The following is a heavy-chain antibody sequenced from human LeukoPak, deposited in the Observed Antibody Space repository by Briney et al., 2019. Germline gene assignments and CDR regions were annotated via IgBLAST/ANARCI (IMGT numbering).Heavy chain of an antibody. D-gene: IGHD3-22*01. CDR2: IYTSGST. Sequence: KPSETLSLTCTVSGGSISSYYWSWIRQPAGKGLEWIGRIYTSGSTNYNPSLKSRVTMSVDTSKNQFSLKLSSVTAADTAVYYCARDNIRSRYYNTGDIWGQGTMVTVSS. V-gene: IGHV4-4*07. CDR1: GGSISSYY. J-gene: IGHJ3*02. CDR3: ARDNIRSRYYNTGDI.